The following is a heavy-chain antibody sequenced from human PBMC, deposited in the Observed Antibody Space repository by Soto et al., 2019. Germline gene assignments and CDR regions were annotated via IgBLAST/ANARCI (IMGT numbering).Heavy chain of an antibody. V-gene: IGHV4-59*01. CDR1: GGSISSYY. D-gene: IGHD3-3*01. CDR2: SYYSGST. J-gene: IGHJ5*02. Sequence: QVQLQESGPGLVKPSETLSLTCTVSGGSISSYYWSWIRQPPGQGLEWIGYSYYSGSTNYNPSLKSRVTISVDTSKNQYSLKRSSVTAADTAVYYCARAVNYDFWSGYSDWFDPWGQGTLVTVSS. CDR3: ARAVNYDFWSGYSDWFDP.